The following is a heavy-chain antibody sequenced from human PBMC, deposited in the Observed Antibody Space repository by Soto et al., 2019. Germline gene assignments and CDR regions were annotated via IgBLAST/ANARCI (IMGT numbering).Heavy chain of an antibody. J-gene: IGHJ4*02. CDR3: ARDNRGTFDY. D-gene: IGHD7-27*01. CDR1: GFTFSNSW. V-gene: IGHV3-7*03. Sequence: LRLSCAASGFTFSNSWMTWVRQAPGKGLEWVANMNQDGSEKYYEDSVKGRFTISRDNAKNSLSLQMNSLRAEDTAVYFCARDNRGTFDYWGQGALVTVSS. CDR2: MNQDGSEK.